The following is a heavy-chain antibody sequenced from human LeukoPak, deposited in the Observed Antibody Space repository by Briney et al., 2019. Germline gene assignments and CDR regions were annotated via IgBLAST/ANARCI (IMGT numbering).Heavy chain of an antibody. D-gene: IGHD2-2*03. CDR2: IKGKTDGGTT. V-gene: IGHV3-15*01. CDR1: GFTFSNAW. CDR3: TTVDFDDY. Sequence: GGSLRLSCAASGFTFSNAWMSWVRQAPGKGLEWVGRIKGKTDGGTTDYAAPVKGRFTISRDDSKNTLYLQMNSLKTEDTAVYYCTTVDFDDYWGQGTLVTVSS. J-gene: IGHJ4*02.